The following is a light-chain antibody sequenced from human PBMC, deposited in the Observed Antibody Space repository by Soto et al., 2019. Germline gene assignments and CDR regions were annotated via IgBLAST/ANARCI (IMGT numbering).Light chain of an antibody. Sequence: DIQMTQSPSSLSASVGDRVALTCRASQNIGNYLSWYAQKPGKAPKLLIYGASSLQSGVPSRFSGSGSGTHFTLTISSLQPEDSATYYCQQSDSIPFTFGQGTKLEMK. V-gene: IGKV1-39*01. CDR1: QNIGNY. CDR2: GAS. CDR3: QQSDSIPFT. J-gene: IGKJ2*01.